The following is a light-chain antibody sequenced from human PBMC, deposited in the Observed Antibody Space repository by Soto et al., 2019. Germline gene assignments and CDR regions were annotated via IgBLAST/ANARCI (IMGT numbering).Light chain of an antibody. CDR3: SSFTSSSTYV. CDR1: SIDVGGSNY. CDR2: DVS. Sequence: QSALTQPASVSGSPGQSITISCTETSIDVGGSNYVSWYQQHPNKAPKVMIYDVSNRPSGVSNRFSGSKSGNTASLTISGLQAEDEADYYCSSFTSSSTYVFGTGTKLTVL. V-gene: IGLV2-14*03. J-gene: IGLJ1*01.